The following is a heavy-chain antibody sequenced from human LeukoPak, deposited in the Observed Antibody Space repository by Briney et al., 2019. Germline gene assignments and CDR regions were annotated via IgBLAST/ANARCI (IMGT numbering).Heavy chain of an antibody. CDR2: ISYSGST. CDR3: AKMGNPATVTADY. J-gene: IGHJ4*02. V-gene: IGHV4-59*08. CDR1: GGSMRSYY. Sequence: SETLSLTCTVSGGSMRSYYWSWIRQPPGKGLEWIGYISYSGSTIYNPSLKSRVTISVDTSENQFSLKLNSVTAADTAVYYCAKMGNPATVTADYWGQGTLVAVSS. D-gene: IGHD4-17*01.